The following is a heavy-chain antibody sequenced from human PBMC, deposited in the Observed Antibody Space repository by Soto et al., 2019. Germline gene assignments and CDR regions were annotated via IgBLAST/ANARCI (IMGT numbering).Heavy chain of an antibody. CDR1: GYTFTSYD. CDR2: MNPNSGNT. V-gene: IGHV1-8*01. Sequence: QVQLVQSGAEVKKPGASVKVSCKASGYTFTSYDINWVRQATGQGLEWMGWMNPNSGNTGYAQKFQGRVTMTRNTSISTAYMELSSLRSEDTAVYYCARYGYGDYGYYSYGMDVWGQGTTVTVSS. J-gene: IGHJ6*02. D-gene: IGHD4-17*01. CDR3: ARYGYGDYGYYSYGMDV.